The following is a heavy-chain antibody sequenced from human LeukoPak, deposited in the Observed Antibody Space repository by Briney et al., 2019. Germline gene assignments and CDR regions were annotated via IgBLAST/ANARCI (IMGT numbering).Heavy chain of an antibody. CDR2: ILYSGNT. Sequence: PSETLSLTCTVSGGSISSYYWSWIRQPPGKGLEWIGYILYSGNTYYNSSLKSRVILSVDTSKNQFSLKLRSVTAADTAVYYCARGSNYYDSSGYFDYWGQGTLVTVSS. J-gene: IGHJ4*02. CDR3: ARGSNYYDSSGYFDY. D-gene: IGHD3-22*01. CDR1: GGSISSYY. V-gene: IGHV4-30-4*08.